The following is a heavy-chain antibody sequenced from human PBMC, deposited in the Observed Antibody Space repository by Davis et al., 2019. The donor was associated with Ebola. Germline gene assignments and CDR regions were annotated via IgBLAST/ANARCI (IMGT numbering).Heavy chain of an antibody. J-gene: IGHJ4*01. CDR2: VYISGST. Sequence: PSETLSLTCIVSGDSITKYYWSWIRQSAGKGLEWIGRVYISGSTNYSPSLRSRVTMSVDTSKNQFYLNLTPVTAADTAVYYCAGLQGVGTGVFDFWGQGILVTVSP. D-gene: IGHD1-14*01. CDR3: AGLQGVGTGVFDF. V-gene: IGHV4-4*07. CDR1: GDSITKYY.